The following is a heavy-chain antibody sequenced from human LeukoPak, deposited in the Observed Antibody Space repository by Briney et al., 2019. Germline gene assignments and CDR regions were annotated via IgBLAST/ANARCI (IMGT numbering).Heavy chain of an antibody. CDR2: ISSSSSYI. D-gene: IGHD3-10*01. CDR1: GFTFSSYS. V-gene: IGHV3-21*01. CDR3: AREGVYYYGSGSFYFDY. J-gene: IGHJ4*02. Sequence: PGGSVRLSCAASGFTFSSYSMNWVRQAPGKGLEWVSSISSSSSYIYYADSVKGRFTISRDNAKNSLYLQMNSLRAEDTAVYYCAREGVYYYGSGSFYFDYWGQGTLVTVSS.